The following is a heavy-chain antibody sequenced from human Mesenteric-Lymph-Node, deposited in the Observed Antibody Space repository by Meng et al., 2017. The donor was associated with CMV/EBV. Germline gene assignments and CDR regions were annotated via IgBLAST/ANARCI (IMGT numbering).Heavy chain of an antibody. V-gene: IGHV2-5*01. Sequence: GVGWIRQPPGKALEWLALIYWHDDERYSPSLKNRLTITKDTSKNQVVLTMTNMDPVDTATYYCAHRPPIALTFCIGTTCPHYWYFDLWGPGTLVTVSS. CDR1: G. CDR3: AHRPPIALTFCIGTTCPHYWYFDL. J-gene: IGHJ2*01. CDR2: IYWHDDE. D-gene: IGHD2/OR15-2a*01.